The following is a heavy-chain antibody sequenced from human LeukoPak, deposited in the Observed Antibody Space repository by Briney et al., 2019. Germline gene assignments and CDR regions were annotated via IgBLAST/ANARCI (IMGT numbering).Heavy chain of an antibody. CDR2: INQRGST. CDR1: DASFSGHY. V-gene: IGHV4-34*01. J-gene: IGHJ4*02. Sequence: PSESLSLACVVHDASFSGHYVDWVRQPPGKWLEWIGDINQRGSTTYNPSLKSRLSLSVDTSGKYLSLYLTSVTDADPAIYVCARVLGGPGFWGEGTLVTVSS. CDR3: ARVLGGPGF. D-gene: IGHD1-14*01.